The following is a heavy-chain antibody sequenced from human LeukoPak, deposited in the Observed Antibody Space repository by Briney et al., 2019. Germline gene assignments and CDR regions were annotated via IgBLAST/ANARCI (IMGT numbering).Heavy chain of an antibody. CDR3: GVNYGLGSYSGGFDY. J-gene: IGHJ4*02. Sequence: GASVKVSCKASGGTFSSYAISWVRQAPGQGLEWMGRIIPILGIANYAQKFQGRVTITADKSTSTAYMELSSLRSEDTAVYYCGVNYGLGSYSGGFDYWGQGTLVTVSS. CDR1: GGTFSSYA. D-gene: IGHD3-10*01. CDR2: IIPILGIA. V-gene: IGHV1-69*04.